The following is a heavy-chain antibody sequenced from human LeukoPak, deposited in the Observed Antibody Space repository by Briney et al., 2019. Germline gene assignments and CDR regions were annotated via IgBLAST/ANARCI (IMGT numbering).Heavy chain of an antibody. V-gene: IGHV3-30*04. CDR2: ISYDGSNK. CDR3: AKDRPITFGGVIVPYFDY. Sequence: GGSLRLSCAASGFTFSNYAMHWVRQAPGKGLEWGAVISYDGSNKYYADSVKGRFTISRDNSKNTLYLQMNSLRAEDTAVYYCAKDRPITFGGVIVPYFDYWGQGTLVTVSS. D-gene: IGHD3-16*02. J-gene: IGHJ4*02. CDR1: GFTFSNYA.